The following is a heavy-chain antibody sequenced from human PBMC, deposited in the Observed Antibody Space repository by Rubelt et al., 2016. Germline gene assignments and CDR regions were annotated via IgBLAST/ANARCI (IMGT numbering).Heavy chain of an antibody. CDR1: GGSISSYY. D-gene: IGHD3-10*01. J-gene: IGHJ6*02. CDR3: AGHLRRWGPGIYGMDG. Sequence: QVQLQESGPGLVKPSETLSLTCTVSGGSISSYYWSWIRQPPGKGLEWIGEINHSGSTNYNSSLKSRVTISVDTSKNQFSLEVRSLTAADTAVYYCAGHLRRWGPGIYGMDGWGQGTTVSVSS. CDR2: INHSGST. V-gene: IGHV4-59*08.